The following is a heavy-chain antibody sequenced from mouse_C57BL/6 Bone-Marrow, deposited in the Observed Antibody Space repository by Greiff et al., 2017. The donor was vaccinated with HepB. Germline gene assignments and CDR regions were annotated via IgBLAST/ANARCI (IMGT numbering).Heavy chain of an antibody. V-gene: IGHV1-78*01. J-gene: IGHJ3*01. CDR2: IYPRDGST. D-gene: IGHD1-1*01. Sequence: QVQLQQSDAELVKPGASVKISCKVSGYTFTDHTIHWMKQRPEQGLEWIGYIYPRDGSTKYNEKFKGKATLTADKSSSTAYMQLNSLTSEDSAVYFCARENYGSSYEAWFAYWGQGTLVTVSA. CDR1: GYTFTDHT. CDR3: ARENYGSSYEAWFAY.